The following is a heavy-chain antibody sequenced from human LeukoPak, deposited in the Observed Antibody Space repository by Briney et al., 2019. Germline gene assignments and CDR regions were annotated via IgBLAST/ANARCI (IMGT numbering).Heavy chain of an antibody. Sequence: KPSETLSLTCAVYGGSFSGYYWSWIRQPPGKGLEWIGEINHSGSTNYNPSLKSRGTISVDTSKNQFSLKLSSVTAADTAVYYCARGRTTSLSYFDYWGQGTLVTVSS. V-gene: IGHV4-34*01. J-gene: IGHJ4*02. CDR2: INHSGST. CDR3: ARGRTTSLSYFDY. CDR1: GGSFSGYY. D-gene: IGHD1-1*01.